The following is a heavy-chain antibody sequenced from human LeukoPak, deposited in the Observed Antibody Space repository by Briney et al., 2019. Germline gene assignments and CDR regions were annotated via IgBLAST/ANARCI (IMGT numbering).Heavy chain of an antibody. Sequence: GESLKISCKGSGYSFTSYWIGWVRQMPGKGLEWMGSIYPGDSDTRYRPSFQGQATISADKSISTAYLQWSSLKASDTAMYYCARLGAYCSSTSCDPYYYYGMDVWGQGTTVTVSS. J-gene: IGHJ6*02. V-gene: IGHV5-51*01. CDR1: GYSFTSYW. D-gene: IGHD2-2*01. CDR3: ARLGAYCSSTSCDPYYYYGMDV. CDR2: IYPGDSDT.